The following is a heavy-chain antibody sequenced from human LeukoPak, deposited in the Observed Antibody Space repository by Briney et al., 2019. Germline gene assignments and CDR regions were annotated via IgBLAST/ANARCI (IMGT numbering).Heavy chain of an antibody. CDR2: INHSGST. D-gene: IGHD6-6*01. Sequence: SETLSLTCTVYGGSFSGYYWSWIRQPPGKELEWIGEINHSGSTNYNPSLKSRVTISVDTSKNQFSLKLSSVTAADTAVYYCARGRSSSSYWGQGTLVTVSS. V-gene: IGHV4-34*01. CDR1: GGSFSGYY. J-gene: IGHJ4*02. CDR3: ARGRSSSSY.